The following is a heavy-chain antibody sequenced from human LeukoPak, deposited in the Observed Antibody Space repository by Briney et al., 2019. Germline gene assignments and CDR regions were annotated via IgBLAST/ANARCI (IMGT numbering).Heavy chain of an antibody. V-gene: IGHV4-30-2*01. CDR2: IYHSGST. J-gene: IGHJ4*02. Sequence: SETLSLTCAVSGGSISRDNYSWSWIRQPPGKGLEWIGYIYHSGSTYYNPSIQSRGTMSVDRSKNQFSMRLSSGTAADTAVYYCARFYYDSGGFYRPTIWGQGILVTVSS. D-gene: IGHD3-22*01. CDR3: ARFYYDSGGFYRPTI. CDR1: GGSISRDNYS.